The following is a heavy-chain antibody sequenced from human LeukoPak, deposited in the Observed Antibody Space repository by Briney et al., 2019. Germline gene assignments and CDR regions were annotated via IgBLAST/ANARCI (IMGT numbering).Heavy chain of an antibody. D-gene: IGHD6-19*01. CDR3: VKAIPGTSGWSPYFYGMDV. CDR1: GFTFSSYA. V-gene: IGHV3-64D*06. J-gene: IGHJ6*02. CDR2: ISYDGSST. Sequence: GGSLRLSCSASGFTFSSYAMHWVRQAPGKGLEYVSAISYDGSSTYYADSVKGRFTISRDNSKNTLYLQVSSLRAEGTAVFYCVKAIPGTSGWSPYFYGMDVWGQGTTVTVSS.